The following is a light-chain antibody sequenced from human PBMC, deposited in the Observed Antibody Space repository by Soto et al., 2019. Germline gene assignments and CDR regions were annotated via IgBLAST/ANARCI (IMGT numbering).Light chain of an antibody. Sequence: EIVLTQSPGTVSLSPGERATLPCRASQSGSSSYLAWYQQRPGQAPRLLIFGASTRATGIPDRFSGSGSGTDFTLTISRLEPEDFAVYYCQQYGSSRTFGQGTKVDIK. CDR2: GAS. CDR3: QQYGSSRT. J-gene: IGKJ1*01. V-gene: IGKV3-20*01. CDR1: QSGSSSY.